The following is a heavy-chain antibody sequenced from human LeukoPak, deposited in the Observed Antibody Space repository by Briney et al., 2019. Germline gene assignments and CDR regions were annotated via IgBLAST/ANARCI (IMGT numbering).Heavy chain of an antibody. J-gene: IGHJ6*03. CDR2: IWYDGSNK. D-gene: IGHD2-2*01. V-gene: IGHV3-33*06. CDR3: AKGTVHYYYYMDV. CDR1: GFTFSRYG. Sequence: GRSLRLSCAASGFTFSRYGMLWVRQAPGKGLVWVAIIWYDGSNKYYADSVKGRFTICRDNSKNTLYLQMNSLRAEETAVYYCAKGTVHYYYYMDVWGKGTTVTVSS.